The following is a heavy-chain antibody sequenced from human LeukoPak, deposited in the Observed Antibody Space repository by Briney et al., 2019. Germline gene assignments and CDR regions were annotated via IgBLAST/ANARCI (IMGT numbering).Heavy chain of an antibody. CDR1: GGSFSGYY. CDR2: INHSGST. V-gene: IGHV4-34*01. CDR3: ARGDCSSTSCYTYDY. J-gene: IGHJ4*02. D-gene: IGHD2-2*02. Sequence: SSETLSLTCAVYGGSFSGYYWSWIRQPPGKGLEWIGEINHSGSTNYNPSLKSRATISVDTSKNQFSLKLSSVTAADTAVYYCARGDCSSTSCYTYDYWGQGTLVTVSS.